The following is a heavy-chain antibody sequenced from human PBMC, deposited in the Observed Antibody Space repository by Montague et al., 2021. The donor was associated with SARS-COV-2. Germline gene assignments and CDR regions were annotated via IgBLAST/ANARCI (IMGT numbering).Heavy chain of an antibody. Sequence: SETLSLTCTVSGGSISSNNYYWDWIRQPPGKGLEWIGGIYDSGXTXYXXXXKXRVTISVDTSKNHFSLKLNSVTAADTAVYYCARRGRKLLPVATTIGGFDIWGQGTMVTVSS. D-gene: IGHD5-12*01. CDR1: GGSISSNNYY. J-gene: IGHJ3*02. V-gene: IGHV4-39*02. CDR3: ARRGRKLLPVATTIGGFDI. CDR2: IYDSGXT.